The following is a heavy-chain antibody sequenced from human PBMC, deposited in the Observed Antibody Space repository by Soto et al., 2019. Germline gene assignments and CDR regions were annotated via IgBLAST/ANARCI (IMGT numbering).Heavy chain of an antibody. CDR3: ARPFPPLHSGSHYFYL. D-gene: IGHD3-10*01. V-gene: IGHV4-59*08. Sequence: QVQLQESGPGLVKTSETLALTCTVSNDSISPYYWSWIRQPPGQGLEWIGFIYYSGSTTYNPSLKSRVTISGATSKNQFSLKLTAATDADTAIYCCARPFPPLHSGSHYFYLWGQGTLVTVSS. CDR2: IYYSGST. CDR1: NDSISPYY. J-gene: IGHJ4*02.